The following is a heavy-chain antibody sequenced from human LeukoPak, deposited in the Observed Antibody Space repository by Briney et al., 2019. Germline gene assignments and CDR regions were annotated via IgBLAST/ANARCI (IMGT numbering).Heavy chain of an antibody. CDR3: ARERITILGVGYIYYYYYGMDV. CDR1: GYTFTSYY. Sequence: GASVKVSCKASGYTFTSYYMHWVRQAPGQGLEWMGIINPSGGSTSYAQKFQGRVTMTRDTSTSTVYMELSSLRSEDTAVYYCARERITILGVGYIYYYYYGMDVWGQGTTVTVSS. J-gene: IGHJ6*02. CDR2: INPSGGST. V-gene: IGHV1-46*01. D-gene: IGHD3-3*01.